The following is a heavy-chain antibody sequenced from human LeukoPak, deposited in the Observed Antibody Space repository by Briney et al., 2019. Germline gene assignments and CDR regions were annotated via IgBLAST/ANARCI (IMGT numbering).Heavy chain of an antibody. J-gene: IGHJ4*02. CDR3: ARAATGLDDFDY. CDR2: ISAYNGNT. Sequence: ASVKVSCKASGYTFTSYGISWVRQAPGQGLEWMGWISAYNGNTNYAQKLQGRVTMTTDTPTSTAYMELRSLRSDDTAVYYCARAATGLDDFDYWGQGTLVTVSS. V-gene: IGHV1-18*01. CDR1: GYTFTSYG. D-gene: IGHD3/OR15-3a*01.